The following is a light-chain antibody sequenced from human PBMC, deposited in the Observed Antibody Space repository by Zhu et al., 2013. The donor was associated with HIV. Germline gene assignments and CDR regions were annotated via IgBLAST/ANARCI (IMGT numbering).Light chain of an antibody. V-gene: IGKV1-6*01. CDR3: LQDYNYPWT. CDR2: AAS. Sequence: IQMTQSPSSLSASVGDRVTITCRASQSISSYLNWYQQKPGKAPKLLIYAASSLQSGVPSRFSGSGSGTDFTLTISSLQPEDFATYYCLQDYNYPWTFGQGTKVEIK. CDR1: QSISSY. J-gene: IGKJ1*01.